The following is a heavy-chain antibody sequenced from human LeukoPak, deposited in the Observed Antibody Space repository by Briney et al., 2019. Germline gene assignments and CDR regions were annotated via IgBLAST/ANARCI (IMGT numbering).Heavy chain of an antibody. CDR2: INHSGST. V-gene: IGHV4-34*01. CDR1: GGSFSGYY. Sequence: PSETLSLTCAVYGGSFSGYYWSWIRQPPGKGLEWIGEINHSGSTNYNPSLKSRVTISVDTSKNQFSLKLSSVTAADTAVYYCGVGYYDFWSGYYPAGDYWGQGILVTVSS. D-gene: IGHD3-3*01. J-gene: IGHJ4*02. CDR3: GVGYYDFWSGYYPAGDY.